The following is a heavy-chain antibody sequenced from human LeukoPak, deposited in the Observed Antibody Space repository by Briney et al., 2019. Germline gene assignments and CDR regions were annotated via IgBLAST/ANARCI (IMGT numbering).Heavy chain of an antibody. J-gene: IGHJ4*02. CDR1: GYTFTGYY. V-gene: IGHV1-2*02. D-gene: IGHD5-24*01. CDR2: INPNSGGT. CDR3: ARAMATNDDY. Sequence: ASVKASCKASGYTFTGYYMHWVRQAPGQGLEWMGWINPNSGGTNYAQKFQGRVTMTTDTSTSTAYTELSRLGADATAVYYCARAMATNDDYWGQGTLVTVSS.